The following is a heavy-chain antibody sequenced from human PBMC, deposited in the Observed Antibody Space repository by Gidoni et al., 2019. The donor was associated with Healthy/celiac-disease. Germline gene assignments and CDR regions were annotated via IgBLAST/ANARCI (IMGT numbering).Heavy chain of an antibody. Sequence: EVPLVESGGGVVQARGSLRLSCAASAFTVSSYWMSGVRQAPGKRLEWVAHIKQDGSEKYYVDSVKGRFTISSDNAKNSLYLQMNSLRAEDTSVYYCASDPFLDNHYMDVWGKGTTVTVSS. J-gene: IGHJ6*03. D-gene: IGHD1-1*01. CDR1: AFTVSSYW. V-gene: IGHV3-7*03. CDR3: ASDPFLDNHYMDV. CDR2: IKQDGSEK.